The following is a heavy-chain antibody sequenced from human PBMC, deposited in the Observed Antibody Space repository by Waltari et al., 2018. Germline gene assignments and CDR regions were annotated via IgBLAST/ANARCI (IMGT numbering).Heavy chain of an antibody. CDR1: GFTFSSYA. D-gene: IGHD3-3*01. J-gene: IGHJ4*02. CDR2: ISSNGGSP. CDR3: VNGYYDFWSGRYFDY. V-gene: IGHV3-64D*06. Sequence: EVQLVESGGGLVQPGGSLRLSCSASGFTFSSYAMHWVRQAPGKGLEYVSGISSNGGSPYYADSVKGRFTISRDNSKNTLYLQMSSLRAEDTAVYYCVNGYYDFWSGRYFDYWGQGTLVTVSS.